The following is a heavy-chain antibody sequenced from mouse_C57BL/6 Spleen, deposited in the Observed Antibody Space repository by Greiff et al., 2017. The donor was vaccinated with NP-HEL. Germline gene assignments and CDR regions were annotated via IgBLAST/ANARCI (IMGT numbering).Heavy chain of an antibody. CDR2: IYPGDGYT. CDR3: AADSSDAY. Sequence: VQGVESGAELVKPGASVKISCKASGYAFSSYWMNWVKQRPGKGLEWIGQIYPGDGYTNYNGKFKGKATLTADKSSSTAYMQLSSLTSEDSAVYFCAADSSDAYWGQGTLVTVSA. CDR1: GYAFSSYW. J-gene: IGHJ3*01. D-gene: IGHD3-2*02. V-gene: IGHV1-80*01.